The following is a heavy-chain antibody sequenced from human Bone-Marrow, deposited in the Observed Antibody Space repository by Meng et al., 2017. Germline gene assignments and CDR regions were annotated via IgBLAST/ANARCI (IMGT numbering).Heavy chain of an antibody. J-gene: IGHJ5*02. CDR3: AKDPGGSGSYRQLTNWFDP. CDR2: ISGSGGST. CDR1: GFTFSSYG. Sequence: GGSLRLSCAASGFTFSSYGMNWVRQAPGKGLEWVSAISGSGGSTYYADSVKGWFTISRDNSKNTLYLQMNSLRAEDTAVYYCAKDPGGSGSYRQLTNWFDPWGQGTLVTVSS. V-gene: IGHV3-23*01. D-gene: IGHD3-10*01.